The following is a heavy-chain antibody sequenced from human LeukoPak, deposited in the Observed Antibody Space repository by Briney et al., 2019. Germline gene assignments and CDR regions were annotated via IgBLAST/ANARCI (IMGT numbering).Heavy chain of an antibody. CDR2: IVVGSGNT. J-gene: IGHJ4*02. Sequence: ASVKVSYKASGYTFTGYYMHWVRQAPGQGLEWMGWIVVGSGNTNYAQKFQERVTITRDMSTSTAYMELSSLRSEDTAVYYCAAVPTYVWGSYRIDYWGQGTLVTVSS. CDR1: GYTFTGYY. V-gene: IGHV1-58*02. D-gene: IGHD3-16*02. CDR3: AAVPTYVWGSYRIDY.